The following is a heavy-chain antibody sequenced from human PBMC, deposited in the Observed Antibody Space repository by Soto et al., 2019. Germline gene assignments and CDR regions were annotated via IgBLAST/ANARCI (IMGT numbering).Heavy chain of an antibody. D-gene: IGHD3-22*01. J-gene: IGHJ4*02. CDR2: TYHSGSP. CDR3: ARGGLGNYDSSGPFDF. CDR1: GGSISSDAYS. V-gene: IGHV4-30-2*01. Sequence: NPSETLSLTCAVSGGSISSDAYSWSWIRQPPGKGLEWIGYTYHSGSPYYNPSLKSRVTISVDRSKNQFSLKLSSVTAADTAMYYCARGGLGNYDSSGPFDFWGQGILVTVSS.